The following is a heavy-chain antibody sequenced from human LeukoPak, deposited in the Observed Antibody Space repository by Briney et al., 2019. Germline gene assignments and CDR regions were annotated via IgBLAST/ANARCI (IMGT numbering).Heavy chain of an antibody. CDR2: IYSGGTT. Sequence: GGSLRLSCAASGFTVSNNYMSWVRQAPGKGLEWVSVIYSGGTTYYADSVKGRFTISRDNSKNTLYLQMNSLRAEDTAVYYCARGASRDGSGYWGQGTLVTVSS. J-gene: IGHJ4*02. D-gene: IGHD5-24*01. CDR1: GFTVSNNY. CDR3: ARGASRDGSGY. V-gene: IGHV3-66*01.